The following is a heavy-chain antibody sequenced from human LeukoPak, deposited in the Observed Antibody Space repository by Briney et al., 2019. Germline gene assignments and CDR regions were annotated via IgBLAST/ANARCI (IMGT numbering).Heavy chain of an antibody. V-gene: IGHV1-8*01. Sequence: APVKVSCKASGYTFTSYDIKWVRQATGQGLEWMGWMNPNRGNTGYAQKFQGRVTMTRNTSITTAYMELSSLRSEDTAVYYCARGEGSSWYAWFDSWGQGTLVTVSS. CDR2: MNPNRGNT. D-gene: IGHD6-13*01. CDR1: GYTFTSYD. CDR3: ARGEGSSWYAWFDS. J-gene: IGHJ5*01.